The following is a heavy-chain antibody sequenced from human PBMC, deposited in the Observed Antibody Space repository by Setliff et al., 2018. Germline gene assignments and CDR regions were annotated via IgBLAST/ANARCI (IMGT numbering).Heavy chain of an antibody. CDR2: ISSSSSTI. CDR3: ARDSQLWLLGNGYYYMDV. D-gene: IGHD5-18*01. V-gene: IGHV3-48*01. J-gene: IGHJ6*03. Sequence: PGGSLRLSCAASGFTFSSYSMNWVRQAPGKGLEWVSYISSSSSTIYYADSVKGRFTISRDNAKNSLYLQMNSLRAEDTAVYYCARDSQLWLLGNGYYYMDVWGKGTTVTVSS. CDR1: GFTFSSYS.